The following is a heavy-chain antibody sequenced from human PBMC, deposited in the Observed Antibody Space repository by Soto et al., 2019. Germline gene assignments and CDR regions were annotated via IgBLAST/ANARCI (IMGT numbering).Heavy chain of an antibody. V-gene: IGHV3-48*01. CDR3: ARESSEAALDY. D-gene: IGHD3-22*01. Sequence: GGSLRLSCAASGFTFSSYSMNWVRQAPGKGLEWVSYISSSSSTIYYADSVKGRFTISRDNAKNSLYLQMNSLRAEDTAVYYCARESSEAALDYRGQGTLVTVPS. CDR2: ISSSSSTI. J-gene: IGHJ4*02. CDR1: GFTFSSYS.